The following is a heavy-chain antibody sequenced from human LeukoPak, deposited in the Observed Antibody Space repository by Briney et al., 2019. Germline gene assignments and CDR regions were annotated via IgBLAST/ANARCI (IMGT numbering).Heavy chain of an antibody. D-gene: IGHD6-13*01. CDR2: INPSGGST. CDR1: GYTFTSYY. J-gene: IGHJ4*02. Sequence: ASVKVSCRASGYTFTSYYMHWVRQAPGQGLEWVGIINPSGGSTSYAQKFQGRVTMTRDTSTSTVYMELSSLRSEDTAVYYCARDGITAAALDYWGQGTLVTVSS. V-gene: IGHV1-46*01. CDR3: ARDGITAAALDY.